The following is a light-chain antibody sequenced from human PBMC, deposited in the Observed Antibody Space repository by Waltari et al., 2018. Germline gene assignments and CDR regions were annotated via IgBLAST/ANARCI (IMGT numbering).Light chain of an antibody. CDR2: DAS. CDR3: LQHSNWPRFT. V-gene: IGKV3-11*01. Sequence: DIVLSQSPATLSLSPGDRATLSCRASQSVSRYLAWYQQKPGQAPRLLIYDASNRATGIPVRFSGSGSGTDFTLTISSLGPEDFAVYYCLQHSNWPRFTFGPGTKVDIK. J-gene: IGKJ3*01. CDR1: QSVSRY.